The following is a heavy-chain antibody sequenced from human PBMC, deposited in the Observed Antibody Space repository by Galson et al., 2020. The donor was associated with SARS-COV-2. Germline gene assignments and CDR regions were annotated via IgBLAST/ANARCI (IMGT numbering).Heavy chain of an antibody. CDR2: SNIAGTVP. CDR1: GFTFSSYW. J-gene: IGHJ3*02. D-gene: IGHD3-22*01. Sequence: GGSPRLSCAAPGFTFSSYWMNWLRQAPGKGLEWVSRSNIAGTVPTHADSVKGRFNISRDTAKNTLYLQMNSLRAEDTAVYYCAREGNYYDYGSCPYDAFDIWGEGTMVTVSS. V-gene: IGHV3-74*01. CDR3: AREGNYYDYGSCPYDAFDI.